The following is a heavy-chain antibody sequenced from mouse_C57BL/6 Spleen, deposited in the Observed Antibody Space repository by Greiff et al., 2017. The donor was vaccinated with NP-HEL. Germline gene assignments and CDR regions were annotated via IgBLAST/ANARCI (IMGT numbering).Heavy chain of an antibody. CDR3: ARTDSSSYDWYFDV. J-gene: IGHJ1*03. V-gene: IGHV2-2*01. CDR2: IWSGGST. Sequence: VQLQESGPGLVQPSQSLSITCTVSGFSLTSYGVHWVRQSPGKGLEWLGVIWSGGSTDYNAAFISRLSISKDNSKSKVFFKMNSLQADDTAIYYCARTDSSSYDWYFDVWGTGTTVTVSS. CDR1: GFSLTSYG. D-gene: IGHD1-1*01.